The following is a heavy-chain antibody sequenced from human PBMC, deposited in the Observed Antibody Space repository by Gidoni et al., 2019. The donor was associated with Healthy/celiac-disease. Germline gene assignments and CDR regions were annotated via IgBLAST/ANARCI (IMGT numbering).Heavy chain of an antibody. J-gene: IGHJ4*02. Sequence: EVQLVESGGGLVKPGGSLRLSCAASGFTFSSYSMNWVRQAPGKGLEWVSSISSSSSYIYYADSVKGRFTISRDNAKNSLYLQMNSLRAEDTAVYYCARAQGEYYGSGSYYYFDYWGQGTLVTVSS. V-gene: IGHV3-21*01. D-gene: IGHD3-10*01. CDR1: GFTFSSYS. CDR3: ARAQGEYYGSGSYYYFDY. CDR2: ISSSSSYI.